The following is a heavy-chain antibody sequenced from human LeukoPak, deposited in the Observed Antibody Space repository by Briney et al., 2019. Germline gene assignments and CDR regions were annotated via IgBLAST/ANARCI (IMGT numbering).Heavy chain of an antibody. Sequence: GGSLRLSCAASGFTFSSYAMSWVRQAPGKGLEWVSGISWNSGSIGYADSVKGRFTISRDNAKNSLYLQMNSLRAEDTALYYCAKALRGVIGDYFDYWGQGTLVTVSS. J-gene: IGHJ4*02. CDR1: GFTFSSYA. CDR2: ISWNSGSI. D-gene: IGHD3-10*01. CDR3: AKALRGVIGDYFDY. V-gene: IGHV3-9*01.